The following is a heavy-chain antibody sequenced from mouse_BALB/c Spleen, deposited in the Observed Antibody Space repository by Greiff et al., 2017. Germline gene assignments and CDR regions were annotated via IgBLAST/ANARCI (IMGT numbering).Heavy chain of an antibody. V-gene: IGHV3-2*02. D-gene: IGHD2-1*01. Sequence: EVKLMESGPGLVKPSQSLSLTCTVTGYSITSDYAWNWIRQFPGNKLEWMGYISYSGSTSYNPSLKSRISITRDTSKNQSFLQLNSVTTEDTATYYCARDGNDYFDYWGQGTTLTVSS. CDR3: ARDGNDYFDY. CDR2: ISYSGST. CDR1: GYSITSDYA. J-gene: IGHJ2*01.